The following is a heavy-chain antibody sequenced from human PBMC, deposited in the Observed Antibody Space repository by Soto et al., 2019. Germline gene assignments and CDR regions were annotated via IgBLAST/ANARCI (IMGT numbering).Heavy chain of an antibody. CDR3: AITPGESHHALCFMDI. Sequence: QVQLLQSGPEVKKPGSSVRVSCKASGGSFPDFAVSWVRQAPGKGLEWMGGIIPLSPTANYAQRFQARVTTTADVSTNTAYTAETSLTYDDTAVYYCAITPGESHHALCFMDIWGQGTTVTVSS. CDR1: GGSFPDFA. J-gene: IGHJ6*02. V-gene: IGHV1-69*01. D-gene: IGHD3-10*02. CDR2: IIPLSPTA.